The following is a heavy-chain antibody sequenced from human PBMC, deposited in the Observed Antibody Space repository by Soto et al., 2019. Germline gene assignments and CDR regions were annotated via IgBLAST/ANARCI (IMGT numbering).Heavy chain of an antibody. D-gene: IGHD3-22*01. Sequence: GASVEVSCKASGYTFTSYYMHWVRQAPGQGLEWMGIINPSGGSTSYAQKFQGRVTMTRDTSTSTVYMELSSLRSEDTAVYYCARASPYYDSSGYPHGDAFDIWGQGTMVTVSS. CDR2: INPSGGST. CDR3: ARASPYYDSSGYPHGDAFDI. J-gene: IGHJ3*02. V-gene: IGHV1-46*01. CDR1: GYTFTSYY.